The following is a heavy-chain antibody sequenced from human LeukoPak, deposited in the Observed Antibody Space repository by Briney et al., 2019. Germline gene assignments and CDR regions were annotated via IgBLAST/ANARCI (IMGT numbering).Heavy chain of an antibody. CDR3: ARPGGYSSKILGAFDI. CDR1: GYSISSGYY. J-gene: IGHJ3*02. Sequence: SETLSLTCTVSGYSISSGYYWGWIRQPPGKGLEWIGSIYHSGSTYYNPSLKSRVTISVDTSKNQFSLKLSSVTAADTAVYYCARPGGYSSKILGAFDIWGQGTMVTVSS. V-gene: IGHV4-38-2*02. D-gene: IGHD5-18*01. CDR2: IYHSGST.